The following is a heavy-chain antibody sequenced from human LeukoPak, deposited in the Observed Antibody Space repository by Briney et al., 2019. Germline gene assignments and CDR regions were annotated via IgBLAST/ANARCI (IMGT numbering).Heavy chain of an antibody. Sequence: ASVKVSCKASGYTFTSYAMNWVRQAPGQGLEWMGWINTNTGNPTYAQGFTGRFVFSLDTSVSTAYLQISSLKAEDTAVYYCARDGQLGRANWFDPWGQGTLVTVSS. CDR2: INTNTGNP. V-gene: IGHV7-4-1*02. D-gene: IGHD6-6*01. J-gene: IGHJ5*02. CDR1: GYTFTSYA. CDR3: ARDGQLGRANWFDP.